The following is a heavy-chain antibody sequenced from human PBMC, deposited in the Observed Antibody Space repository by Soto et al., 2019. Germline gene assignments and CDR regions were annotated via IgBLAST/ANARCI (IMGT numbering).Heavy chain of an antibody. J-gene: IGHJ4*02. D-gene: IGHD4-17*01. CDR3: AGSNYGDYHVGY. CDR2: INHSGST. Sequence: SETLSLTCAVYGGSFSGYYWSWIRQPPGKGLEWIGEINHSGSTNYNPSLKSRVTISVDTSKNQFSLKLSSVTAADTAVYYCAGSNYGDYHVGYWGQGTLVTVSS. CDR1: GGSFSGYY. V-gene: IGHV4-34*01.